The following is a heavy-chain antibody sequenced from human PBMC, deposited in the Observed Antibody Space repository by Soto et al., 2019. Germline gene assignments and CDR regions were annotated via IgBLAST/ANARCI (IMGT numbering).Heavy chain of an antibody. Sequence: GGSLRLSCAASGFTLSSYWMHWVRKDSGKGLVWISRLSPDGTSTIYADSVQGRVTISRDNGKNTMYLQLNSLISEDTAVYYCATPQDYDDCLDSWGQGTLVTVSS. D-gene: IGHD3-22*01. CDR3: ATPQDYDDCLDS. V-gene: IGHV3-74*01. CDR2: LSPDGTST. J-gene: IGHJ4*02. CDR1: GFTLSSYW.